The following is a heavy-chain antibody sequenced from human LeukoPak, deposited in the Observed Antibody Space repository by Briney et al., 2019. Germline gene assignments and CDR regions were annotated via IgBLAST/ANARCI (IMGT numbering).Heavy chain of an antibody. CDR2: IYYSGST. CDR1: GGSISSGGYY. J-gene: IGHJ4*02. Sequence: PSETLSLTCTVSGGSISSGGYYWSWIRQHPGKGLEWIGYIYYSGSTYYNPSLKSRVTISVDTSKNQFSLKLSPVTAADTAVYYCARWSIVGEVFDYWGQGTLVTVSS. V-gene: IGHV4-31*03. CDR3: ARWSIVGEVFDY. D-gene: IGHD1-26*01.